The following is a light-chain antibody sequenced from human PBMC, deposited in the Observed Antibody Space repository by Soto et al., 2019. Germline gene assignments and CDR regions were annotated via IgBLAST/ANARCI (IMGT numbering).Light chain of an antibody. V-gene: IGKV3D-20*02. CDR3: QQRSNWPLT. J-gene: IGKJ4*01. CDR2: SAS. CDR1: QSVNSDF. Sequence: PGERVTLSCRASQSVNSDFLAWYQQKPGQAPRLLIYSASNRATGVPDRFSGGGSGTDFTLTISRLEPEDFAVYYCQQRSNWPLTFGGGTKVDIK.